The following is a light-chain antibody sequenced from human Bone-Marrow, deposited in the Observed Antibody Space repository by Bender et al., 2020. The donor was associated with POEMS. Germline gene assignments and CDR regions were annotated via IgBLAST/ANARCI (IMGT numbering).Light chain of an antibody. CDR1: SGDIGSYNR. J-gene: IGLJ2*01. Sequence: QPALTQPASVSGSPGQSITISCTGTSGDIGSYNRVSWYQQHPGKAPKLMIYDVRIRPSGVSNRFSGSKSGDTASLTISGLQPEDEADYYCSLYSSNTTWIFGGGTKVTVL. CDR2: DVR. CDR3: SLYSSNTTWI. V-gene: IGLV2-23*02.